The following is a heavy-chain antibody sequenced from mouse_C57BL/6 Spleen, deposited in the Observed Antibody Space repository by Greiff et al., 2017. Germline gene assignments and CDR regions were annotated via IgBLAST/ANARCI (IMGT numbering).Heavy chain of an antibody. CDR1: GYTFTSYW. CDR2: INPSNGGT. Sequence: QVQLQQSGTELVKPGASVKLSCKASGYTFTSYWMHWVKQRPGQGLAWIGNINPSNGGTNYNEKFQSKATLTVAKSSSTAYMQLSSLTSEDSAVYYCASPLLLRRDAMDYGGQGTSVTVSS. V-gene: IGHV1-53*01. D-gene: IGHD1-1*01. J-gene: IGHJ4*01. CDR3: ASPLLLRRDAMDY.